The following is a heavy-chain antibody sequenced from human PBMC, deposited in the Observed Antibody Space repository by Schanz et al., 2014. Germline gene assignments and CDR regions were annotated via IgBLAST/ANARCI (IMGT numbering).Heavy chain of an antibody. J-gene: IGHJ6*02. Sequence: QVQLVESGGGVVQPGRSLRLSCAGSGFSFSDYGMHWVRQAPGRGLEWVAVISYHGSERYYADSVKGRFTISSDNSKNTVFLQMNSLRAEDTGVYYCAGAAYCRGAGCALYYALDVWGQGTTVTVSS. CDR1: GFSFSDYG. V-gene: IGHV3-30*03. CDR3: AGAAYCRGAGCALYYALDV. CDR2: ISYHGSER. D-gene: IGHD2-15*01.